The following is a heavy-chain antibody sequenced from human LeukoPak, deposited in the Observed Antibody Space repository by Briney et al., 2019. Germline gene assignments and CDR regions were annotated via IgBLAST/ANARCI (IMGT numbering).Heavy chain of an antibody. J-gene: IGHJ2*01. CDR2: IYYSGST. D-gene: IGHD3-10*01. CDR1: GGSISRDDSY. CDR3: ARQMSCNWYFDL. V-gene: IGHV4-31*03. Sequence: NASETLSLTCTVSGGSISRDDSYWSWIRQHPGKGLEWIGYIYYSGSTYYSPSLKSRLTISVDTSKNQFSLKLCSVTAADTAVFYCARQMSCNWYFDLGGRGTLVTVSS.